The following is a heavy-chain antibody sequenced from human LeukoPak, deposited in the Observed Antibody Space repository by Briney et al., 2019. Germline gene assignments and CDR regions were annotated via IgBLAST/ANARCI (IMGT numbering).Heavy chain of an antibody. CDR2: ISDRSGGNT. V-gene: IGHV3-23*01. J-gene: IGHJ4*02. D-gene: IGHD3-9*01. CDR3: AKDRDFLTGFQYYFDY. Sequence: PGGSLRLSCAASGFIFSSYGMSWVRQAPGKGLEWVSAISDRSGGNTFYADSVKGRFTISRDNSENTLYLQMNSLRAEDTAIYYCAKDRDFLTGFQYYFDYWGQGALVTVSS. CDR1: GFIFSSYG.